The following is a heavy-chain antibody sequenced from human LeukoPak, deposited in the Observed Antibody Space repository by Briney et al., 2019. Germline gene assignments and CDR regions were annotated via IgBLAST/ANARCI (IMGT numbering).Heavy chain of an antibody. Sequence: GGSLRLSCAASGFTFSSYGMHWVRQAPGKGLEGVAVISYDGSNKYYADSVKGRFTISRDNSKNTLYLQMNSLRAEDTAVYYCAKSERETYYYDSSEDFDYWGQGTLVTVSS. CDR3: AKSERETYYYDSSEDFDY. J-gene: IGHJ4*02. V-gene: IGHV3-30*18. CDR1: GFTFSSYG. CDR2: ISYDGSNK. D-gene: IGHD3-22*01.